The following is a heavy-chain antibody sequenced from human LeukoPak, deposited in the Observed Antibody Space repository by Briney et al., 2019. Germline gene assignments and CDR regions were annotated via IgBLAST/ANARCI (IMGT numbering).Heavy chain of an antibody. J-gene: IGHJ4*02. CDR3: ARDELVYFDY. V-gene: IGHV3-21*01. D-gene: IGHD6-13*01. CDR2: ISSSSSYI. Sequence: PGGSLRLSFAASGFTFSSYSMNWVRQAPGKGLEWVASISSSSSYIYYADSVRGRFTISRDNDKNSLYLQMHSLRAEDTAVYYCARDELVYFDYWGQGTLVTVSS. CDR1: GFTFSSYS.